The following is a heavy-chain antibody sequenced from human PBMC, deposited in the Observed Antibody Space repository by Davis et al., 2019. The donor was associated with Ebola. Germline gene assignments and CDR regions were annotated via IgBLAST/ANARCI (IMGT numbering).Heavy chain of an antibody. J-gene: IGHJ6*04. CDR3: ARHGASSSKKRSYYYGMDV. D-gene: IGHD6-13*01. CDR1: GGSISSSSYY. V-gene: IGHV4-39*01. CDR2: IYYSGST. Sequence: SETLSLTCTVSGGSISSSSYYWGWIRQPPGKGLEWIGSIYYSGSTYYNPSLKSRVTISVDTSKNQFSLKLSSVTAADTAVYYCARHGASSSKKRSYYYGMDVWGKGTTVTVSS.